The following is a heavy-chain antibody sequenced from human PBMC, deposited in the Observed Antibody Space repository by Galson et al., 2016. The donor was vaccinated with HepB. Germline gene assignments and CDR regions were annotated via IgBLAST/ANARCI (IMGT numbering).Heavy chain of an antibody. CDR1: GDSVSSYSVA. D-gene: IGHD2-8*01. V-gene: IGHV6-1*01. Sequence: CAISGDSVSSYSVAWNWIRQSPSRGLEWLGRTYYRSKWPNDYAVSVKGRITINSDTSKNQFSLHLNSVTPEDTAVYYCARENGDFDYWGQGTLVTVSS. J-gene: IGHJ4*02. CDR3: ARENGDFDY. CDR2: TYYRSKWPN.